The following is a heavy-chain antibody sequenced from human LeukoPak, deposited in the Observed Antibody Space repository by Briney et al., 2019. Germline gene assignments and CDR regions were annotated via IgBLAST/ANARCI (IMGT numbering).Heavy chain of an antibody. V-gene: IGHV3-74*01. D-gene: IGHD5-24*01. Sequence: GGSLRLSCTASAFTFSSYWMHWVRQAPGKGLVWVSHINSGGSSTSYADSVKGRFTISRDNAKNTLYLQMNSLRAEDTAVYYCTKGTIWLPFDYWGQGTLVTVSS. CDR3: TKGTIWLPFDY. CDR2: INSGGSST. J-gene: IGHJ4*02. CDR1: AFTFSSYW.